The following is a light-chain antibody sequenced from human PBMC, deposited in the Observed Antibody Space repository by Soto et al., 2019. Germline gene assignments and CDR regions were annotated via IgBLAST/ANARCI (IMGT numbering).Light chain of an antibody. CDR3: QQTFKTPHT. CDR1: QTISSY. CDR2: SAS. V-gene: IGKV1-39*01. Sequence: DIQLTQYPASLSASVGDRVTITCRASQTISSYLNWYQQKAGAAPKLLIYSASTLQSGVPSRFSGSGFGTDYTLTISSLQPADFAIYYCQQTFKTPHTFGQGTKVDSK. J-gene: IGKJ2*01.